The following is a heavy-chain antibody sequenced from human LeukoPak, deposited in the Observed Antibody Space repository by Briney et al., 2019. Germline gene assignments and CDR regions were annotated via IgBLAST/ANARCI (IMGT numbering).Heavy chain of an antibody. Sequence: SETLSLTCAVYGGSFSGYYWSWIRQPPGKGLEWLGEINHSGSTNYNPSLKSRVTISVDTSKNHFSLKVSSVTAADTAVYYCARGGSGNNRLASRGQGTLVTVSS. CDR1: GGSFSGYY. CDR3: ARGGSGNNRLAS. CDR2: INHSGST. V-gene: IGHV4-34*01. J-gene: IGHJ4*02. D-gene: IGHD3-10*01.